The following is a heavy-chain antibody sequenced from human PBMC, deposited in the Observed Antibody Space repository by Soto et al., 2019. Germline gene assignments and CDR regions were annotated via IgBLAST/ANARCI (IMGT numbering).Heavy chain of an antibody. CDR2: IYYSGST. V-gene: IGHV4-61*01. Sequence: SETLSLTCTVSGGSVSSGSYYWSWIRQPPGKGLERIGYIYYSGSTNYNPSLKSRVTISVDTSKNQFSLKLSSVTAADTAVYYCARDRVSSSSWGAYYYGMDVWGQGTTVTVSS. CDR1: GGSVSSGSYY. D-gene: IGHD6-13*01. J-gene: IGHJ6*02. CDR3: ARDRVSSSSWGAYYYGMDV.